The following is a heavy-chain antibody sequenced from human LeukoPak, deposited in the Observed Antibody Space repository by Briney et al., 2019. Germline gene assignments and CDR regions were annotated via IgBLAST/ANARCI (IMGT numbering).Heavy chain of an antibody. CDR3: ARGPRLMTASYYYYYGMDV. Sequence: PSETLSLTCAVYGGSFSGYYWSWIRQPPGKGLEWIGEINHSGSTNYNPSLKSRVTISVDTSKNQFSLKLSSVTAADTAVYYCARGPRLMTASYYYYYGMDVWGQGTTVTVSS. J-gene: IGHJ6*02. CDR2: INHSGST. D-gene: IGHD2-21*02. V-gene: IGHV4-34*01. CDR1: GGSFSGYY.